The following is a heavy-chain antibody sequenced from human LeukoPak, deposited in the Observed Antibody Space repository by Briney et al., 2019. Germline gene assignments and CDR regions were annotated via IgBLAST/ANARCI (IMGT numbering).Heavy chain of an antibody. V-gene: IGHV4-28*06. CDR1: GYSISSSNW. CDR2: IYYSGST. CDR3: ARTGRSGANYDAFDI. D-gene: IGHD5-24*01. Sequence: SDTLSLTCAVSGYSISSSNWWGWIRQPPGKGLEWIGYIYYSGSTNYNPSLKSRVTMSVDTSKNQFSLKLSSVTALDTAVYYCARTGRSGANYDAFDIWGQGTMVTVSS. J-gene: IGHJ3*02.